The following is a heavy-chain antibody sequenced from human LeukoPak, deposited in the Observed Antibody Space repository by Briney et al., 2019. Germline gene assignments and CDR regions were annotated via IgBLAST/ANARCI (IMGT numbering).Heavy chain of an antibody. J-gene: IGHJ5*02. CDR3: ARMSAPHPNLRFDP. Sequence: GGSLRLSCAASGFTVSSNFMSWVRQAPGKGLEWVSLIYSGGSTYYADPVKGRFTISRDNSKNTLYLQMNSLRAEDTAVYYCARMSAPHPNLRFDPWGQGTLVTVSS. CDR1: GFTVSSNF. V-gene: IGHV3-53*01. D-gene: IGHD3-9*01. CDR2: IYSGGST.